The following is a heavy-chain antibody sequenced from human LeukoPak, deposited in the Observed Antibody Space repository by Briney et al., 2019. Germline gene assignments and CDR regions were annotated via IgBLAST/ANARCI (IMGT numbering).Heavy chain of an antibody. J-gene: IGHJ4*02. Sequence: PSETLSLACTVSGASISSSNDYWGWVRQAPGKGLEWIGSGFCGGSAHYNPSLKSRATISVDTSKNQFSLKLSSVTAADAAMYYCARQFATASADTRGYFDFWGQGTVVTVSS. CDR1: GASISSSNDY. V-gene: IGHV4-39*01. D-gene: IGHD2-2*01. CDR2: GFCGGSA. CDR3: ARQFATASADTRGYFDF.